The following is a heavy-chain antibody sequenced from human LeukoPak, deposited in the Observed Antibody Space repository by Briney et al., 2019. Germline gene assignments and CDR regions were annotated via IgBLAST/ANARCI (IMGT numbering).Heavy chain of an antibody. Sequence: SWETLSLTCTVSGDSISSSTYYWGSIRQPPGKGLGWIGSIYYSGSAYYNPSLKSRVTISVDTSKNQFSLKLNSVTAADTAVYYCARQPTYYFYYMDVWGKGTTVTVSS. V-gene: IGHV4-39*01. J-gene: IGHJ6*03. CDR1: GDSISSSTYY. CDR3: ARQPTYYFYYMDV. CDR2: IYYSGSA.